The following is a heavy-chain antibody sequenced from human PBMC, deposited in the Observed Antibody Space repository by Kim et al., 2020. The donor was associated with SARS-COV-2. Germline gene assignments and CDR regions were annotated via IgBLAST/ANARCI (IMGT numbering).Heavy chain of an antibody. CDR3: AKEDYDSTRKSNFDH. Sequence: VDSVKGRFPISRAIAKNSLYLQMNSLRAEDTAVYYCAKEDYDSTRKSNFDHWGQGTLVTVSS. V-gene: IGHV3-7*01. J-gene: IGHJ4*02. D-gene: IGHD3-10*01.